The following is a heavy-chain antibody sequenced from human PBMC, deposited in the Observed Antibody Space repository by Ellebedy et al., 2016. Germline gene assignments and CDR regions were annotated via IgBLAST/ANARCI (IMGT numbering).Heavy chain of an antibody. Sequence: SLKISCAASGFSFDDYAMHWVRQVPGKGLEWVSGISRNGGSIDYAGSVKGRFTISRDNAKNSLYLQMNSLRSEDMALYYCAKDKGLRFFLYYFDDWGQGTLVTVSS. CDR3: AKDKGLRFFLYYFDD. D-gene: IGHD3-3*01. J-gene: IGHJ4*02. V-gene: IGHV3-9*03. CDR2: ISRNGGSI. CDR1: GFSFDDYA.